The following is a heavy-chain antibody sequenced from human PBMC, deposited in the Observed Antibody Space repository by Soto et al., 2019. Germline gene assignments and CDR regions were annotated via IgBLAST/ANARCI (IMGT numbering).Heavy chain of an antibody. D-gene: IGHD2-15*01. CDR1: GFTFSDYY. CDR3: ARDGEVRYCSGGSCSYFDY. J-gene: IGHJ4*02. V-gene: IGHV3-11*06. Sequence: GGSLRLSCAASGFTFSDYYMSWIRQAPGKGLEWVSHISSSSSYTKYADSVKGRFTISRDNAKNSLSLQMNSLRAEDTAVYYCARDGEVRYCSGGSCSYFDYWGQGTLVTVSS. CDR2: ISSSSSYT.